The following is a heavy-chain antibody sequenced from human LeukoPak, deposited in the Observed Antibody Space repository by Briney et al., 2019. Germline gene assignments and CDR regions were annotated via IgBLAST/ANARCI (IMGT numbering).Heavy chain of an antibody. Sequence: SDTLSLTRTVSVGSISRDFRSWVRQPPAKGLEYIGYLNSNWGTNKNPSLQSQVTLSIDTPNNLFSLRLTSVTAADTAISCCGGLMFFGDVSIDTWGRGTLSPSPQ. J-gene: IGHJ5*02. V-gene: IGHV4-59*07. CDR2: LNSNWGT. CDR1: VGSISRDF. CDR3: GGLMFFGDVSIDT. D-gene: IGHD3-10*01.